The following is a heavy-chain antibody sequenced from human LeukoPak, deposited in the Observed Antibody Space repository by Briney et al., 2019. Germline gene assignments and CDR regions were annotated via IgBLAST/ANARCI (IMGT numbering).Heavy chain of an antibody. V-gene: IGHV4-34*01. CDR2: INHSGST. Sequence: SETLSLTCAVYGESFNVYYWSWIRQPPGKGLEWIGEINHSGSTNYNPSLKSRVTLSLDTSKNQFSLKLSSVTAADTAVYYRARGGEYYDILTRQTYYYHYMDVWGKGTTVTVSS. CDR3: ARGGEYYDILTRQTYYYHYMDV. D-gene: IGHD3-9*01. J-gene: IGHJ6*03. CDR1: GESFNVYY.